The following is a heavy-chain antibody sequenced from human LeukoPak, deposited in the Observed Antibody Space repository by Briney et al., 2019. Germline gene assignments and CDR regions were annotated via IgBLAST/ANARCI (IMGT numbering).Heavy chain of an antibody. CDR2: ISYDGSNK. Sequence: AGGSLRLSCAASGFTFSSYAMHWVRQAPGKGLEWVAVISYDGSNKYYADSVNGRFTISRDNSKNTLYLQMNRLRAENTAVYYCASYSNYWFDPWGQGTLVTVSS. D-gene: IGHD4-11*01. CDR3: ASYSNYWFDP. J-gene: IGHJ5*02. CDR1: GFTFSSYA. V-gene: IGHV3-30-3*01.